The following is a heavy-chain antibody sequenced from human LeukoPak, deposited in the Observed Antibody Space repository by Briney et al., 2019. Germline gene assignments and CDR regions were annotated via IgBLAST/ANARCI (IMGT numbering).Heavy chain of an antibody. V-gene: IGHV3-66*02. J-gene: IGHJ4*02. CDR3: ASPAYYGGTPYYFDY. CDR1: GFTVRSNY. D-gene: IGHD4-23*01. CDR2: IYSGGST. Sequence: GGCLRLSCAASGFTVRSNYMSWVSQAPGKGLEWVSVIYSGGSTYYADSVKGRFTISRDNSKNTLYLQMNSLRPEDTAVYYCASPAYYGGTPYYFDYWGQGTLVTVSS.